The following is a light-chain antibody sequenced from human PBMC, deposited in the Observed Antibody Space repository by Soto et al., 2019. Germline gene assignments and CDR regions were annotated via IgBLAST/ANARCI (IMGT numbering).Light chain of an antibody. V-gene: IGKV3-20*01. CDR2: ATS. J-gene: IGKJ1*01. Sequence: EIVLTQSPGTLSLSPGERATFSCRASQSIDSAYFAWYQQKPGQAPRLLIYATSSRATGIPDRFSGSGSGTDFTLTISRLEPEDFAVYFCQQYDTSPRTFGQGTKVVIK. CDR3: QQYDTSPRT. CDR1: QSIDSAY.